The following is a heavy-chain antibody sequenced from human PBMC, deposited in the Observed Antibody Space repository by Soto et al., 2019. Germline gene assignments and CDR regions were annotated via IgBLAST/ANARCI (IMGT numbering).Heavy chain of an antibody. D-gene: IGHD2-15*01. CDR1: GGSISGYY. CDR3: AKYRRTDAEGYTFDY. CDR2: IYYSGST. J-gene: IGHJ4*02. Sequence: SETLSLTCTVSGGSISGYYWSWLRQPPGKGLEWIGYIYYSGSTNYNPSLKGRVTMSIDTSKNQFSLRLYSVTAADTAIYFCAKYRRTDAEGYTFDYWGQGALVTVSS. V-gene: IGHV4-59*01.